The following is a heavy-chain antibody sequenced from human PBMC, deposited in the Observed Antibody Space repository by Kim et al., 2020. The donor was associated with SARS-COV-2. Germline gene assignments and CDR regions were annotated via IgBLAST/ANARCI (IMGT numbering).Heavy chain of an antibody. D-gene: IGHD3-9*01. CDR2: IYYSGST. CDR3: ARMWGYYDILTGYYNGGAGYGMDV. Sequence: SETLSLTCTVSGGSISSYYWSWIRQPPGKGLEWIGYIYYSGSTNYNPSLKSRVTISVDTSKNQFSLKLSSVTAADTAVYYCARMWGYYDILTGYYNGGAGYGMDVWGQGTTVTVSS. V-gene: IGHV4-59*01. J-gene: IGHJ6*02. CDR1: GGSISSYY.